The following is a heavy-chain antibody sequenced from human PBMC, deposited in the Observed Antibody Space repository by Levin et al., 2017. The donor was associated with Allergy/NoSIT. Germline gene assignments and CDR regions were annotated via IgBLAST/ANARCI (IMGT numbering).Heavy chain of an antibody. J-gene: IGHJ4*02. Sequence: SCTVSRGSISRGAYSWSWIRQHPGKGLEWIGYIYYTGTTYYNASLKSRVTISRDTSKNQFSLKLTSVTAADTAVYYCARDSGYGVDYWGQGTLVIVSS. CDR1: RGSISRGAYS. CDR3: ARDSGYGVDY. CDR2: IYYTGTT. V-gene: IGHV4-31*03. D-gene: IGHD4-17*01.